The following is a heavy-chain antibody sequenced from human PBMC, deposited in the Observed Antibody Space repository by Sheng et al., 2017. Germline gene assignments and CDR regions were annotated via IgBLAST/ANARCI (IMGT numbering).Heavy chain of an antibody. V-gene: IGHV3-11*05. CDR2: SSSSGSYT. Sequence: QVQLVESGGGLVKPGGSLRLSCAASGFIFTDYYMSWIRQAPGKGLEWLSYSSSSGSYTEHADSVKGRFTISRDNAKNSLYLQMNSLTAEDTAVYYCARIPHSEGLDPSTGTQLWLLGYYLDNWAREPWSPSPQ. D-gene: IGHD5-18*01. J-gene: IGHJ4*02. CDR3: ARIPHSEGLDPSTGTQLWLLGYYLDN. CDR1: GFIFTDYY.